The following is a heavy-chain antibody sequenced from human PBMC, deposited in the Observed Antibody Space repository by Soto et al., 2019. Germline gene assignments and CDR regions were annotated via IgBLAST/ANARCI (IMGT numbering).Heavy chain of an antibody. CDR2: INANSGGT. CDR1: GYTFTGYY. D-gene: IGHD6-19*01. Sequence: AAVKVSCKASGYTFTGYYMHWVRQAPGQRLEWMGWINANSGGTNYAQKFQGRVTMTRDTSISTAYMELSRLRSDDTAVYYCARDRRRYSSGWYVNWFDPWGQGTLVTVSS. J-gene: IGHJ5*02. V-gene: IGHV1-2*02. CDR3: ARDRRRYSSGWYVNWFDP.